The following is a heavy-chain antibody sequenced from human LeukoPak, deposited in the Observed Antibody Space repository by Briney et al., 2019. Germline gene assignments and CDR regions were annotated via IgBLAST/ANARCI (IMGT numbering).Heavy chain of an antibody. CDR3: ATQQGGNPAY. V-gene: IGHV3-74*01. CDR2: ITNDGSST. Sequence: GGSLRLSCAASGLTFSSHWMHWVRQAPGKGLVWVSRITNDGSSTTYADSVKGRFTISRDNAKNMLYLQVNSLGAEDTAVYCCATQQGGNPAYWGQGTLVTVSS. CDR1: GLTFSSHW. D-gene: IGHD1-14*01. J-gene: IGHJ4*02.